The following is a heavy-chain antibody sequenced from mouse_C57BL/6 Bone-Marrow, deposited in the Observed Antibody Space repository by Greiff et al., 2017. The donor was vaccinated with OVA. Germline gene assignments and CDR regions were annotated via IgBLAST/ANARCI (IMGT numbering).Heavy chain of an antibody. CDR2: INPGSGGT. J-gene: IGHJ3*01. V-gene: IGHV1-54*01. CDR1: GYAFTNYL. D-gene: IGHD1-1*01. CDR3: ARRYYGSSGTFAY. Sequence: VHLVESGAELVRPGTSVKVSCKASGYAFTNYLIEWVKQRPGQGLEWIGVINPGSGGTNYNEKFKGKATLTADKSSSTAYMQLSSLTSEDSAVYFCARRYYGSSGTFAYWGQGTLVTVSA.